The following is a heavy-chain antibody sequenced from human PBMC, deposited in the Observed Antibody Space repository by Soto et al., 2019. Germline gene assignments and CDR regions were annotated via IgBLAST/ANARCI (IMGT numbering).Heavy chain of an antibody. CDR1: GFTFSSYD. CDR3: AKDLHRDGYNPNF. Sequence: QVQLVESGGGVVQPGRSLRLSCVASGFTFSSYDMHWVRQAPGKGLEWVAVISYDGSNEYHADSVKGRFTISRDNSKNTLYLQMNSLRAEDTAAYYCAKDLHRDGYNPNFWGQGILVSVSS. D-gene: IGHD5-12*01. CDR2: ISYDGSNE. V-gene: IGHV3-30*18. J-gene: IGHJ4*02.